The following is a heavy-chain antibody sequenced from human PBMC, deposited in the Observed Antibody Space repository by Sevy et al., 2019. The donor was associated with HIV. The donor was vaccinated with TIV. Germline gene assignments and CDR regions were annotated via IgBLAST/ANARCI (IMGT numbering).Heavy chain of an antibody. Sequence: GGSLRLSCAASGFTFSRYAMSWVRQAPGKGLEWVSSISNSGSHTYYADSVKGRFTISRDNSKNTLYLQVNSLRAEDTAVYYCAKGESVQLWLLLDYWGQGTLVTVSS. CDR1: GFTFSRYA. CDR3: AKGESVQLWLLLDY. CDR2: ISNSGSHT. D-gene: IGHD5-18*01. V-gene: IGHV3-23*01. J-gene: IGHJ4*02.